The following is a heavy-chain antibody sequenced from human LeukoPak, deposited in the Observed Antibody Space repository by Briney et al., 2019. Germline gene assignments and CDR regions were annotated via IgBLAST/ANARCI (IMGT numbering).Heavy chain of an antibody. CDR3: ARCRLGFRYCTNFDY. D-gene: IGHD2-8*01. CDR2: IYYSGST. V-gene: IGHV4-31*03. J-gene: IGHJ4*02. CDR1: GGSISSGGYY. Sequence: SETLSLTCTVSGGSISSGGYYWSWIRQHPGKGLEWIGYIYYSGSTYYNPSLKSRVTISVDTSKNQLSLKLSSVTAADTAVHYCARCRLGFRYCTNFDYWGQGTLVTVSS.